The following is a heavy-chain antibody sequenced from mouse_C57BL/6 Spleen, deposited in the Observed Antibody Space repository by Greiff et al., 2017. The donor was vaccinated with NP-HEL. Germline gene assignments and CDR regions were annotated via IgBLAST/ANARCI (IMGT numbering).Heavy chain of an antibody. CDR2: IDPETGGT. J-gene: IGHJ4*01. V-gene: IGHV1-15*01. D-gene: IGHD1-1*01. Sequence: VKLMESGAELVRPGASVTLSCKASGYTFTDYEMHWVKQTPVHGLEWIGAIDPETGGTAYNQKFKGKAILTADKSSSTAYMELRSLTSEDSSVYYCTRGTVVADYYAMDYSGQGTSVTVSS. CDR1: GYTFTDYE. CDR3: TRGTVVADYYAMDY.